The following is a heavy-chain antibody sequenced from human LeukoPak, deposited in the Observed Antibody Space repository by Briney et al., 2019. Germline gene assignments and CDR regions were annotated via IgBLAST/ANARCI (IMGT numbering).Heavy chain of an antibody. Sequence: PSETLSLTCAVYGGSFSGYYWSWIRQPPGKGLEWIGTIYYSGSTYYNPSLKSRVTISVDTSKNRFSLKLTSVTAADTAVYYCARSPGSYFDYWGQGTLVTVSS. V-gene: IGHV4-34*01. CDR1: GGSFSGYY. CDR3: ARSPGSYFDY. CDR2: IYYSGST. J-gene: IGHJ4*02.